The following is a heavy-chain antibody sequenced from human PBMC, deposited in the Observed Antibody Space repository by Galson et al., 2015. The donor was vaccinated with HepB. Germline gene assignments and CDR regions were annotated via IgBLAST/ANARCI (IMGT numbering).Heavy chain of an antibody. J-gene: IGHJ4*02. Sequence: SVKVSCKASGYTFTSYGISWVRQAPGQGLEWMGWISAYNGNTNHAQKLQGRVTMTTDTSTSTAYMELRSLRSDDTAVYYCALDSSGYYLWFDYWGQGTLVTVSS. V-gene: IGHV1-18*01. CDR3: ALDSSGYYLWFDY. CDR1: GYTFTSYG. CDR2: ISAYNGNT. D-gene: IGHD3-22*01.